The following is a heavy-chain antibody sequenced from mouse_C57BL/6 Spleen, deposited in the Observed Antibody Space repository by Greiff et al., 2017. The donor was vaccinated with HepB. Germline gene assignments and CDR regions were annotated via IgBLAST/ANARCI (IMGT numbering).Heavy chain of an antibody. J-gene: IGHJ1*03. CDR2: VDPSDSYT. D-gene: IGHD1-1*01. Sequence: QVQLQQPGAELVMPGASVKLSCKASGYTFTSYWMHWVKQRPGQGLEWIGEVDPSDSYTNYNQKFKGKSTLTVDKSSSTAYMPLSSLTSDYSAVYYCARDTTVVARYFDVWGTGTTVTVSS. V-gene: IGHV1-69*01. CDR3: ARDTTVVARYFDV. CDR1: GYTFTSYW.